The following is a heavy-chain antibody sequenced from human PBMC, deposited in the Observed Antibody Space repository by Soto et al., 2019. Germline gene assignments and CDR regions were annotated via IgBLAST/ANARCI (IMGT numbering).Heavy chain of an antibody. CDR1: GYSFTTYW. J-gene: IGHJ5*02. D-gene: IGHD3-16*02. CDR2: VYPGDSDT. V-gene: IGHV5-51*01. CDR3: ARRLRLGELSLSYWFDP. Sequence: PGESLKISCKGSGYSFTTYWIAWVRQMPGKGLEWVGVVYPGDSDTRYSPSFEGHVTISVDKSISTAFLQWNSLKASDNAIYFCARRLRLGELSLSYWFDPWGQGTLVTVSS.